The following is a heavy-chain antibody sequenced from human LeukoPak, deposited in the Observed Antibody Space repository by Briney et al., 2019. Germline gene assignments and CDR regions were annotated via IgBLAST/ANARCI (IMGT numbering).Heavy chain of an antibody. CDR1: GGSISSGGYY. V-gene: IGHV4-30-2*01. CDR3: AREEGYSNWFDP. J-gene: IGHJ5*02. Sequence: SQTLSLTCTVSGGSISSGGYYWSWIRQPPGKGLEWIGYIYHSESTYYNLSLKSRVTISVDRSKNQFSLKLSSVTAADTAVYYCAREEGYSNWFDPWGQGTLVTVSS. D-gene: IGHD5-24*01. CDR2: IYHSEST.